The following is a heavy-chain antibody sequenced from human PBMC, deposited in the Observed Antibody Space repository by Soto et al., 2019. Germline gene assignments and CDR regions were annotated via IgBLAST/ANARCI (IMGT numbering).Heavy chain of an antibody. V-gene: IGHV1-2*04. CDR3: ARDPSGWGYYYGMDV. CDR2: INPKSGGP. CDR1: GGTFSTYA. J-gene: IGHJ6*02. Sequence: ASVKVSCKASGGTFSTYAISWVRQAPGQRLEWMGWINPKSGGPLYAQKFQDSVTMTRDTAISTVYMELSSLRPDDTAVYYCARDPSGWGYYYGMDVWGQGTTVTVSS. D-gene: IGHD6-19*01.